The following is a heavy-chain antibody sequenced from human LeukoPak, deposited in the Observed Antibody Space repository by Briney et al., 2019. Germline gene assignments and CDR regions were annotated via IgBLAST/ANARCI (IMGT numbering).Heavy chain of an antibody. CDR2: NSDGSST. CDR3: ARGDTAMAMRF. CDR1: GFTFSGSA. Sequence: GGSLRLSCAASGFTFSGSAMHWVRQAPGKGLVWVSRNSDGSSTSYADSVKGRFTISRDNAKNTLYLQMNSLRAEDTAVYYCARGDTAMAMRFWGQGTLVTVSS. V-gene: IGHV3-74*01. D-gene: IGHD5-18*01. J-gene: IGHJ4*02.